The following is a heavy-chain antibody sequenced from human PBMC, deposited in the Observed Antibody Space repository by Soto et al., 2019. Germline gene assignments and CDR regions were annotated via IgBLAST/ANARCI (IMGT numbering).Heavy chain of an antibody. J-gene: IGHJ6*02. CDR1: GGSISSSSYY. Sequence: SETLSLTCTVSGGSISSSSYYWGWIRQPPGKGLEWIGSIFYSGSTYYNPSLKSRVTISVDTSKNQFSLKLSSVTAADTAVYFCARHLTYCSAGSCYSDFPYYGMDVWGQGTTVTVSS. V-gene: IGHV4-39*01. CDR2: IFYSGST. CDR3: ARHLTYCSAGSCYSDFPYYGMDV. D-gene: IGHD2-15*01.